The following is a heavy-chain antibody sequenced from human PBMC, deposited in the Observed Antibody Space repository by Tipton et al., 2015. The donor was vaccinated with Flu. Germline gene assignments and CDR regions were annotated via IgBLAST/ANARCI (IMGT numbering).Heavy chain of an antibody. Sequence: VQLVQSGAEVKKPGESLKISCKGSGYTFSSYMIAWVRQKPGKGLEWMGILYPGDSDIRYSPSFQGQVTISADTSISTVYLQWSSLKASDTAMYYCARHPEGFDYWGQGTLVPVSS. CDR2: LYPGDSDI. J-gene: IGHJ4*02. CDR1: GYTFSSYM. CDR3: ARHPEGFDY. V-gene: IGHV5-51*01.